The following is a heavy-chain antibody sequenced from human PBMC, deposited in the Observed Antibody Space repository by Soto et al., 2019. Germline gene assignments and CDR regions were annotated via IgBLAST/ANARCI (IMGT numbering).Heavy chain of an antibody. V-gene: IGHV3-13*01. CDR3: ARGPVSGGSWWWFDP. J-gene: IGHJ5*02. CDR2: ISVGGDT. CDR1: GFTFSIHD. D-gene: IGHD2-15*01. Sequence: GSLRLSCAASGFTFSIHDMHWVCQPTGKSLEWVAAISVGGDTYYPDSVKGRFTISRENAKSSLYLQMNSLRAGDTAVYYCARGPVSGGSWWWFDPWGQGTLVTVSS.